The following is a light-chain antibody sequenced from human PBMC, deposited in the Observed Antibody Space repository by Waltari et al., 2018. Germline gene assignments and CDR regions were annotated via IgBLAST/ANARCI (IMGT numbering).Light chain of an antibody. V-gene: IGKV4-1*01. CDR2: WAS. CDR1: QSFLYSSNNKNY. CDR3: QQYYSTPWM. J-gene: IGKJ1*01. Sequence: DIVMTQSPDSLAVSLGERATINCKSSQSFLYSSNNKNYLAWYQQKPGQPPKLLIYWASNRESGVPDRISGSGSGTDFTLTSSSLQAEDVAVYYCQQYYSTPWMFGQGTKVEIK.